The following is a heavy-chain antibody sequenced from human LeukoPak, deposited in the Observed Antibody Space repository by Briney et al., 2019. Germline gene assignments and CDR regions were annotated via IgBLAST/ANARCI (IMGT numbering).Heavy chain of an antibody. D-gene: IGHD3-10*01. Sequence: PSETLSLTCTVSGGSNSSSYWSWIRQPAGKGLEWIGRIYSTGSPNYSPSLKSRVTMSVDTSKTQFSLTLNSVTAADTAVYYCARIFEILIWFGESIGGYFDYWGQGAPVTVSS. J-gene: IGHJ4*02. CDR3: ARIFEILIWFGESIGGYFDY. CDR1: GGSNSSSY. V-gene: IGHV4-4*07. CDR2: IYSTGSP.